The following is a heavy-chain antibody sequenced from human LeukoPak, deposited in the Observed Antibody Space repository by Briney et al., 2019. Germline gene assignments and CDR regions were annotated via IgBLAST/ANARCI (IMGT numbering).Heavy chain of an antibody. CDR3: SKGTPPPVY. J-gene: IGHJ4*02. CDR1: GFTFSAYA. CDR2: ISVSGSET. D-gene: IGHD1-14*01. V-gene: IGHV3-23*01. Sequence: PAGSLRLSCVASGFTFSAYAVGWVRRAPGMGLERVSTISVSGSETNYADPVKGRFTISRDNSKNTFYLQMNSLIAEDTTVYYCSKGTPPPVYWGPGTLVTVSS.